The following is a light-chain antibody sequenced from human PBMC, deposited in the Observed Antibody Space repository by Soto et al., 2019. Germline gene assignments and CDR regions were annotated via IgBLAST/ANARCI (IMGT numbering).Light chain of an antibody. CDR2: GAS. J-gene: IGKJ5*01. Sequence: EIVLTQSPGTLSLSPGERETLSCRASQSVRSTYLAWYQQKPGQAPRLLIHGASSRATGIPDRFSGSGSGTDFTLTISRLEPEDFAVYYCQYYSSSLSITFGQGTRLEIK. CDR1: QSVRSTY. V-gene: IGKV3-20*01. CDR3: QYYSSSLSIT.